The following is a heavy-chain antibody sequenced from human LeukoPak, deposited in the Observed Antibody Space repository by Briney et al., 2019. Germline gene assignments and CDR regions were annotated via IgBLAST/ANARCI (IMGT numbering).Heavy chain of an antibody. D-gene: IGHD2-2*02. V-gene: IGHV3-23*01. Sequence: GGSLRLSCTSSGFIVSSFAMSWVRQAPGKGLEWVSSIISPGGNTYYADSVKGGFTISRDNSNNLVYLQMNSLRAEDTAVYYCGKTRNGYTTEFLQHWGQGTLVTVSS. CDR2: IISPGGNT. CDR1: GFIVSSFA. CDR3: GKTRNGYTTEFLQH. J-gene: IGHJ1*01.